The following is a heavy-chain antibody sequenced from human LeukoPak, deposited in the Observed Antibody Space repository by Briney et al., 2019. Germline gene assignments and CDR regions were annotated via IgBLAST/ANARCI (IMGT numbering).Heavy chain of an antibody. J-gene: IGHJ4*02. Sequence: SETLSLTCAVYGGSFSGYYWNWIRQPPGKGLEWIGSIYYSGSTYYNPSLKSRVTISVDTSKNQFSLKLSSVTAADTAVYYCARVPLAVAGMGYWGQGTLVTVSS. CDR2: IYYSGST. CDR1: GGSFSGYY. D-gene: IGHD6-19*01. V-gene: IGHV4-34*01. CDR3: ARVPLAVAGMGY.